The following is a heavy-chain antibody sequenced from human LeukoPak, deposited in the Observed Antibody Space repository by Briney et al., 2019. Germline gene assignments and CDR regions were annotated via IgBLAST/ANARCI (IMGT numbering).Heavy chain of an antibody. J-gene: IGHJ3*02. D-gene: IGHD2-15*01. Sequence: GGSLRLSCATAGLTFSNHGMHWVRQAPGKGLEWVTFIRNDGSDKYYADSVKGRFTLSRDNSKNTPYLQMNTLRAEDKAVYYYAKDKGVVAFDIWGQGTMVTVSS. CDR1: GLTFSNHG. CDR2: IRNDGSDK. CDR3: AKDKGVVAFDI. V-gene: IGHV3-30*02.